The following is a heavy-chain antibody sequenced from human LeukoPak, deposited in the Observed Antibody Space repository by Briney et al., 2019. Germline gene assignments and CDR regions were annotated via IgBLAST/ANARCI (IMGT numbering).Heavy chain of an antibody. CDR2: IYYSGST. CDR3: ASELLGSFDL. J-gene: IGHJ2*01. V-gene: IGHV4-39*01. Sequence: SETLSLTCTVSGGSISSSSYYCGWIRQPPGKGLEWIGSIYYSGSTYYNPSLRSRVTISVHTSKNQFSRKLSSVTAADTAVYYCASELLGSFDLGGRGTLVTVPS. D-gene: IGHD1-26*01. CDR1: GGSISSSSYY.